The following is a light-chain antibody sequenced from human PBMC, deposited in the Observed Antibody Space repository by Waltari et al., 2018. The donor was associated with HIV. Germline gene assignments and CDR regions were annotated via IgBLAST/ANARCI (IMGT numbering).Light chain of an antibody. J-gene: IGKJ3*01. CDR3: QQSYSTPLT. Sequence: DIQLINPPSSLSASVVDNVTITCRASQTVDKKLDWYQQKPGKAPKVLIYDASTLETGVPSRFSGSGSGTDFTLSISSLQPEDFTSYYCQQSYSTPLTFGPGTKVDI. CDR2: DAS. V-gene: IGKV1-39*01. CDR1: QTVDKK.